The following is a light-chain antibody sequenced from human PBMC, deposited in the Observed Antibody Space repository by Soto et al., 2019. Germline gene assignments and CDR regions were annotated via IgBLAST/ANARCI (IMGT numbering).Light chain of an antibody. CDR1: QSVSSK. J-gene: IGKJ5*01. V-gene: IGKV3-15*01. CDR2: SAS. Sequence: IVMTQSPATLSVSPGERATLSCRASQSVSSKLAWYQQKPGQAPRLLIYSASTRATDIPDRFSGSGSGTEFTLTISRLQSEDFAVYYCQRYNSWPRTFGQGTRLEIK. CDR3: QRYNSWPRT.